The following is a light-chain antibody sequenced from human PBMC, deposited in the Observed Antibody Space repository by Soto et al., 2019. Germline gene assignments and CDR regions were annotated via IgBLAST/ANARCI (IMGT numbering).Light chain of an antibody. Sequence: DIQMTQSPSTLSGSVGDRVTITCRASQTISSWLAWYQQKPGKAPKLLIYKASTLKSGVPSRFSGSGSGTEFTLTISKLEPEDFAVYYCQQYGSSYLYTFGQGTKVDIK. CDR2: KAS. J-gene: IGKJ2*01. CDR1: QTISSW. CDR3: QQYGSSYLYT. V-gene: IGKV1-5*03.